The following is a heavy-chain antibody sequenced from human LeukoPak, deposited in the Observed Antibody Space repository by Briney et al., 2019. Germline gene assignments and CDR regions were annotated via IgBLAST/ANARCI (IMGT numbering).Heavy chain of an antibody. D-gene: IGHD6-19*01. Sequence: PSETLSLTCAVSGASISTSAYYWGWIRQPPGKWLQWIGSVYYSGTTYYNPSLQSRVTISVDTSKNQFSLELTSVTAADAAVYYCARLGYNGGWYQYYFEYWGLGTLVTVSS. CDR2: VYYSGTT. V-gene: IGHV4-39*01. J-gene: IGHJ4*02. CDR1: GASISTSAYY. CDR3: ARLGYNGGWYQYYFEY.